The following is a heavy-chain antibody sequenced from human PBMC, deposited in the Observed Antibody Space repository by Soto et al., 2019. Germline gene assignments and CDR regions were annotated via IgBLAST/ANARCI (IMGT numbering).Heavy chain of an antibody. CDR2: INPNSGGT. D-gene: IGHD3-10*01. CDR1: GYTFTGYY. V-gene: IGHV1-2*04. J-gene: IGHJ4*02. Sequence: GASVKVSCKAAGYTFTGYYMHWVRQAPGQGLEWMGWINPNSGGTNYAQKFQGWVTMTRDTSISTAYMELSRLRSDDTAVYYCARDGSGSYFLYPDYWGQGTLVTVS. CDR3: ARDGSGSYFLYPDY.